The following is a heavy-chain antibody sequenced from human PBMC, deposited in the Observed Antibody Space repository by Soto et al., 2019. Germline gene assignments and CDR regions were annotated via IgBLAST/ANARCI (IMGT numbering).Heavy chain of an antibody. J-gene: IGHJ4*02. CDR1: GFTFSSYS. CDR2: ISSSSSTI. V-gene: IGHV3-48*02. CDR3: ARDEAYYAFWSGYYANDY. D-gene: IGHD3-3*01. Sequence: EVQLVESGGGLVQPGGSLRLSCAASGFTFSSYSMNWVRQAPGKGLEWVSYISSSSSTIYYADSVKGRFTISRDNAKNSLYLQMNSLRDEDTAVYYCARDEAYYAFWSGYYANDYWGQGTLVTVSS.